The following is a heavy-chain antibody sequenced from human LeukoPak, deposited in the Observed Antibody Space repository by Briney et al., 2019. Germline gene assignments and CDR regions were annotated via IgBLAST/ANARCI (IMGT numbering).Heavy chain of an antibody. J-gene: IGHJ6*02. CDR2: ISYDGSNK. V-gene: IGHV3-30-3*01. CDR1: GFTFSSYA. CDR3: ARAYPGEYCTNGVCYSYGMDV. D-gene: IGHD2-8*01. Sequence: GGSLRLSCAASGFTFSSYAMHWVRQAPGKGLEWVAVISYDGSNKYYADSVKGRFTISRDNSKNTLYLQMNSLRAEDTAVYYCARAYPGEYCTNGVCYSYGMDVWGQGTTVTVSS.